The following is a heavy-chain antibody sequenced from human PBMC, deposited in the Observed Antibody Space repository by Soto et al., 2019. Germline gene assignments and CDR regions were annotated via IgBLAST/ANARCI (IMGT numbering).Heavy chain of an antibody. Sequence: EVQLLESGGGSVQPGGSLSLSCAASGFMFKNYAMSWVRHIPGKGLEWVSSISGDGRRTYYADSVKGRFTISRDNSKNTLYLQVNTLRAEDTAVFYCARFASCDGDCEYDFWGQGTLVTVSS. CDR2: ISGDGRRT. V-gene: IGHV3-23*01. CDR1: GFMFKNYA. D-gene: IGHD2-21*01. J-gene: IGHJ4*02. CDR3: ARFASCDGDCEYDF.